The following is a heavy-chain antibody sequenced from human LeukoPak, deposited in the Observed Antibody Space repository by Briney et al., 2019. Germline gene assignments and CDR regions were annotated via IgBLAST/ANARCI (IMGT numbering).Heavy chain of an antibody. CDR2: IYYSGST. Sequence: PSETLSLTSTVSGGSISSFYWSWIRQPPGKELEWIGYIYYSGSTNYNPSLKSRVTISVDTSKNQFSLKLSSVTAADTAVYYCARDPNGLHWFDPWGQGTLVTVSS. V-gene: IGHV4-59*01. CDR1: GGSISSFY. CDR3: ARDPNGLHWFDP. J-gene: IGHJ5*02. D-gene: IGHD4/OR15-4a*01.